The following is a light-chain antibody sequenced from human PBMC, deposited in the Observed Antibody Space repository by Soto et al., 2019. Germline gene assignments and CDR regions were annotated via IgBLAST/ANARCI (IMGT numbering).Light chain of an antibody. CDR2: AAS. J-gene: IGKJ3*01. CDR3: LQHNSFPPT. Sequence: DIQMTQSPSSLSASVGDRVTIICRASQAIRNDLGWYQQKPWKAPKRLIFAASILQNGVPPRFSGSGSGTEFTLAITGLQPEDCATSFCLQHNSFPPTVGPGTRV. CDR1: QAIRND. V-gene: IGKV1-17*01.